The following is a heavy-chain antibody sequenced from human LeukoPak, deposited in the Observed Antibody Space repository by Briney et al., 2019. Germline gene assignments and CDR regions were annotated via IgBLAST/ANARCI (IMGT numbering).Heavy chain of an antibody. D-gene: IGHD3-3*01. CDR1: GLTFSSYA. CDR2: ISGSGGST. J-gene: IGHJ3*02. CDR3: AKKWSGYYAFDI. Sequence: PGGSLRLSCAASGLTFSSYAMSWVRQAPGKGLEWVSTISGSGGSTYYADSAKGRFTISRDNSKNTLYVQMNSLRAEDTAVYYCAKKWSGYYAFDIWGQGTMVTVSS. V-gene: IGHV3-23*01.